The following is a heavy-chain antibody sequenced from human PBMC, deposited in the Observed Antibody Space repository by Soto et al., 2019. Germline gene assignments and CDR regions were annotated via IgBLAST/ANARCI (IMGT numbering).Heavy chain of an antibody. V-gene: IGHV1-18*01. D-gene: IGHD4-17*01. CDR3: ARDHADTETIDYCYYGMDV. J-gene: IGHJ6*02. Sequence: QVQLVQSGAEVKKPGASVKVSCKASGYTFTSYGISWVRQAPGQGLEWMGWISAYNGNTNYAQKLQGRVTMTTDTSTSTAYLELRSLRSDDTAVYYCARDHADTETIDYCYYGMDVWGQGTTVTVSS. CDR1: GYTFTSYG. CDR2: ISAYNGNT.